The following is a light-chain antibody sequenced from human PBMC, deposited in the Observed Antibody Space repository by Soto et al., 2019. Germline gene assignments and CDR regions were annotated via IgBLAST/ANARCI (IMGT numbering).Light chain of an antibody. Sequence: QSALTQPASVSGSPGQSITISCTGTSSDVGGYNYVSWYQQLPGKAPKLMIYDVSDRPSGVSNRFSGSKSGNTASLTISGLQAEVEADYYCSSYTSSSLYVFGTGTKLTVL. CDR2: DVS. CDR3: SSYTSSSLYV. V-gene: IGLV2-14*01. J-gene: IGLJ1*01. CDR1: SSDVGGYNY.